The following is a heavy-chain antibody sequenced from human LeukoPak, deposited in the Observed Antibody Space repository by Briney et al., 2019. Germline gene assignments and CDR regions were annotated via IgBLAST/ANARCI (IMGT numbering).Heavy chain of an antibody. CDR1: GGSISSYY. J-gene: IGHJ4*02. D-gene: IGHD6-13*01. CDR2: IYYSGST. V-gene: IGHV4-59*01. CDR3: ARLRQAAAGFGY. Sequence: SETLSLTCTVSGGSISSYYWSWIRQPPGKGLEWIGYIYYSGSTNYNPSLKSRVTISVDTSKNQFSLKLSSVTAADTAVYYCARLRQAAAGFGYWGQGTLVTVSS.